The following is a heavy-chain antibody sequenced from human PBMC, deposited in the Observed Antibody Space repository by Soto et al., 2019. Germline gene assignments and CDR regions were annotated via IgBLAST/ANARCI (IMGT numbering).Heavy chain of an antibody. J-gene: IGHJ5*02. CDR2: IYYSGST. V-gene: IGHV4-59*01. Sequence: SETLSLTCTVSGGSISSYYWSWIRQPPGKGLEWIGYIYYSGSTNYNPSLKSRVTISVDTSKNQLSLKLSSVTAADTAVYYCARAIVGATRWFDPWGQGTLVTVSS. CDR1: GGSISSYY. CDR3: ARAIVGATRWFDP. D-gene: IGHD1-26*01.